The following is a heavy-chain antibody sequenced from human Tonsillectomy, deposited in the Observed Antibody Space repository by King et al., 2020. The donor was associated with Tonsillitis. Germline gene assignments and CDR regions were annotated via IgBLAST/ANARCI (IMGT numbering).Heavy chain of an antibody. Sequence: QLVQSGAEVKKPGASVKVSCKASGYTFTGYYMHWVRQAPGQGLEWMGWINPNSGGTNYAQKFQGRVTMTRDTSISTAYMELSRLRSDDTAVYYCASYSSGWSITPGYFDYWGQGTLVTVSS. D-gene: IGHD6-19*01. CDR2: INPNSGGT. CDR3: ASYSSGWSITPGYFDY. V-gene: IGHV1-2*02. J-gene: IGHJ4*02. CDR1: GYTFTGYY.